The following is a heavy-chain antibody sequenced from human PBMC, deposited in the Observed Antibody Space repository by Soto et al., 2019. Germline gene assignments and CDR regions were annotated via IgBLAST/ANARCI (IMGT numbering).Heavy chain of an antibody. CDR2: ISYDGSNK. CDR3: ANDRSAAGNDGFDP. CDR1: GFTFSSCG. J-gene: IGHJ5*02. V-gene: IGHV3-30*18. Sequence: QVQLVESGGGVVQPGRSLRLSCAASGFTFSSCGMHWVRQAPGKGLEWVAVISYDGSNKYYADSVKGRFTISRDNSKNTLYLQMNSLRAEDTAVYYCANDRSAAGNDGFDPWGQGPLVTVSS. D-gene: IGHD6-13*01.